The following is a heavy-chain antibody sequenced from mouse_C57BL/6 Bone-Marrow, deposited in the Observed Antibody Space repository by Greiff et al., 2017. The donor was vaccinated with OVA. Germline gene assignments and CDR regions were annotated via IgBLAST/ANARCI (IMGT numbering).Heavy chain of an antibody. CDR3: ARDAGITTALPFAY. D-gene: IGHD1-2*01. CDR2: SRNKANDYTT. V-gene: IGHV7-1*01. J-gene: IGHJ3*01. Sequence: EVQVVESGGGLVQSGRSLRLSCATSGFTFSDFYMEWVRQAPGKGLEWIAASRNKANDYTTEYSASVKGRFIVSRDTSQSILYLQMNALRAEDTAIYYCARDAGITTALPFAYWGQGTLVTVSA. CDR1: GFTFSDFY.